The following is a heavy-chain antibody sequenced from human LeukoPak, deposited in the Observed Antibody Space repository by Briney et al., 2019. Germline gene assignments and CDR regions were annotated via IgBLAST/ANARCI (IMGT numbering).Heavy chain of an antibody. Sequence: SETLSLTCTVSGYSISSGYDWGWIRQPPGKGLEWIGSIYYRRTLYYNPSLESRVTISIDTSKNQFSLKLSSVTAADTAVYYCARHEYGGNGPFDHWGQGTLVTVSS. CDR1: GYSISSGYD. CDR2: IYYRRTL. D-gene: IGHD4-23*01. J-gene: IGHJ4*02. CDR3: ARHEYGGNGPFDH. V-gene: IGHV4-38-2*02.